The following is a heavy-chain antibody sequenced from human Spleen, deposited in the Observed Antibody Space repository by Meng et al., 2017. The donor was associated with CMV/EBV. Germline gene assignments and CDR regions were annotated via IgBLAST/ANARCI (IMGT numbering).Heavy chain of an antibody. CDR3: ARSYPNFYYGLDV. Sequence: GGSLRLSCGVSGFTFTTYWMHWVRQAPGKGLVWVSRINNDGSDTGYADSVKGRFTISRDNANNMLYLQMNSLRGEDTAVYYCARSYPNFYYGLDVWGQGTTVTVSS. V-gene: IGHV3-74*01. J-gene: IGHJ6*02. CDR2: INNDGSDT. CDR1: GFTFTTYW.